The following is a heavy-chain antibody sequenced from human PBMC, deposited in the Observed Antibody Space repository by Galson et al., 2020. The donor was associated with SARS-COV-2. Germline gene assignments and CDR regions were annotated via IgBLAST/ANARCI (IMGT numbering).Heavy chain of an antibody. CDR2: IKSSGNDI. D-gene: IGHD2-2*01. V-gene: IGHV3-11*04. J-gene: IGHJ4*02. CDR3: ARSREEYGVYYYDY. Sequence: GGSLRLSCAASGFTFSDYYYMSWIRQAPGEGLEWISYIKSSGNDIQYAESVKGRFTISRDNAKNSLYLQMNSLRAEDTAVYYCARSREEYGVYYYDYWGQGTLVTVSS. CDR1: GFTFSDYYY.